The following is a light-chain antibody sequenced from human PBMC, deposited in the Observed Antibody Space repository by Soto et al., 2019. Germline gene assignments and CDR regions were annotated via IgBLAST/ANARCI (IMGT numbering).Light chain of an antibody. CDR1: QSVTSTY. CDR2: DAS. V-gene: IGKV3-20*01. CDR3: QHYGNSPAT. Sequence: PGERATLFCRASQSVTSTYLAWYQRKPGQAPRLLIYDASSRATGIPDRFSGSVSGTDFTRTITRLEPEDFAVYYFQHYGNSPATFGSRSKV. J-gene: IGKJ3*01.